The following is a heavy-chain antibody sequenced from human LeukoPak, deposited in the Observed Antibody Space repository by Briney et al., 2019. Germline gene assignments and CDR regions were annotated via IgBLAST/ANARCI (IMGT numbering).Heavy chain of an antibody. CDR3: AREGVPAIQH. J-gene: IGHJ1*01. D-gene: IGHD3-10*01. V-gene: IGHV3-21*01. CDR1: GFTFSSYS. Sequence: SGGSLRLSCAASGFTFSSYSMNWVRQAPGKGLEWVSSISSSSSYIYYADSVKGRFTISRDNVKNSLYLQMNSLRAEDTAVYYCAREGVPAIQHWGQGTLVTVSS. CDR2: ISSSSSYI.